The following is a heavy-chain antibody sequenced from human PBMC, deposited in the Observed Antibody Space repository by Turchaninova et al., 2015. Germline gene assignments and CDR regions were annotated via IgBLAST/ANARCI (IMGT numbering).Heavy chain of an antibody. J-gene: IGHJ4*02. CDR2: LAHRDFAT. CDR3: AVTPNYYGSSGYF. Sequence: EVQLVQSGAEVKEPGESLRISCKASGDTFSSAWISWVRQMPGKGLEWVGKLAHRDFATKYRPPFPGHFRILAETSISTAYLAGRSLKASDTAIYYCAVTPNYYGSSGYFWSQGTPVTVSS. V-gene: IGHV5-10-1*03. D-gene: IGHD6-19*01. CDR1: GDTFSSAW.